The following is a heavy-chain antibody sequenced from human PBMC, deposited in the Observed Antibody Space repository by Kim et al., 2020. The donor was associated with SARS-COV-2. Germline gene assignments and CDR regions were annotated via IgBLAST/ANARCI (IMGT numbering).Heavy chain of an antibody. CDR2: ISNSGSP. CDR3: ARGGTFFWSPRY. J-gene: IGHJ4*02. V-gene: IGHV4-59*13. D-gene: IGHD3-3*01. CDR1: GDSISRYY. Sequence: SETLSLTCTVSGDSISRYYWSLIGPPPGKGLEWIGFISNSGSPNYNASLKGRVTISVPTSKNQFSLALTSVTAADTAVYYCARGGTFFWSPRYWGQGTLV.